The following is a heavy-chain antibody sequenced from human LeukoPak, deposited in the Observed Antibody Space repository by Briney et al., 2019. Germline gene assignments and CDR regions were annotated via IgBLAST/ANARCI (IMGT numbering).Heavy chain of an antibody. D-gene: IGHD3-3*01. CDR3: ARDFYDFWSGYYTHFDY. CDR2: ISSSSSYI. J-gene: IGHJ4*02. Sequence: GGSLRLSCAASGFTFSSYSMNWVRQAPGKGLEWVSSISSSSSYIYYADSVKGRFTISRDNAKNSLYLQMNSLRAEDTAVYYCARDFYDFWSGYYTHFDYWGQGTLVTVSS. CDR1: GFTFSSYS. V-gene: IGHV3-21*01.